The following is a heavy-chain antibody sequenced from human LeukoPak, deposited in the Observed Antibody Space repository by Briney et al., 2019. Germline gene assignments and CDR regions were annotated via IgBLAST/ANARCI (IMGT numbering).Heavy chain of an antibody. D-gene: IGHD6-19*01. V-gene: IGHV3-21*01. CDR3: ARDRDGSGWHDY. Sequence: GGSLRLSCAASGFTFSSYGMSWVRQAPGKGLEWVSSISSSSSYIYFADSVKGRFTSSRDNAKNSLYLQMNSLRAEDTAVYYCARDRDGSGWHDYWGQGTLVTVSS. J-gene: IGHJ4*02. CDR1: GFTFSSYG. CDR2: ISSSSSYI.